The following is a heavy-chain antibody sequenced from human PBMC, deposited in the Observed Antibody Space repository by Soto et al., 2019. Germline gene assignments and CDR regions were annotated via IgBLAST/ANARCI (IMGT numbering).Heavy chain of an antibody. CDR3: ARCGIAAAGTGVDY. CDR1: GYTFTRYG. CDR2: ISAYNGNT. V-gene: IGHV1-18*04. J-gene: IGHJ4*02. D-gene: IGHD6-13*01. Sequence: QVQLVQSGADVKKPGASVKVSCKASGYTFTRYGISWVRQAPGQGLEWMGWISAYNGNTNYAQKLQGRVTMTTDTSTSTAYMEPRSLSSAETAVYYCARCGIAAAGTGVDYWGQGTLVTVSS.